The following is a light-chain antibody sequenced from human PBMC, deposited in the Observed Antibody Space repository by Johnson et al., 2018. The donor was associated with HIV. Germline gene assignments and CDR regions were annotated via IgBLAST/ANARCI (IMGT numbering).Light chain of an antibody. CDR3: GTWDNSLSAGGV. CDR2: ENN. J-gene: IGLJ1*01. Sequence: QSVLTQPPSVSAAPGQKVTISCSGSSSNIGNSFVSWYKHLPGTAPKLLIYENNKRPSGIPDRFSGSKSGTSATLGITGLQTGDEADYYCGTWDNSLSAGGVFGTGTKVTVL. V-gene: IGLV1-51*02. CDR1: SSNIGNSF.